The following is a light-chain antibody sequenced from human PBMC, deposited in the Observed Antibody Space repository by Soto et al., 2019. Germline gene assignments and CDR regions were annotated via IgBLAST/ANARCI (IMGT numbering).Light chain of an antibody. CDR1: QGIRND. V-gene: IGKV1-17*01. CDR3: LQHHSFPRT. J-gene: IGKJ1*01. Sequence: DIQMTQSPSSLSASLCDRFTITFLASQGIRNDLGWYQQKPGKAPKRLIYGSSSLQSGVPSRFSGSGSGTEFILTISSLQPEDSATYYCLQHHSFPRTFGQGTKVDIK. CDR2: GSS.